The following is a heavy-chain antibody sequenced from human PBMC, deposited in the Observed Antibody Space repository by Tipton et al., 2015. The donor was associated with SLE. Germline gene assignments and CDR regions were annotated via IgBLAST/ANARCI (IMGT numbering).Heavy chain of an antibody. CDR1: GDSVTSSGYY. V-gene: IGHV4-31*02. CDR3: ARGPNWGLDDAFDI. D-gene: IGHD7-27*01. CDR2: ISYDGRT. Sequence: LRLSCTATGDSVTSSGYYWSWIRQHPGKGLEWIGFISYDGRTKYSPSLKSRVTISLDTSKTQFFLRLSSVTAADTAVYFCARGPNWGLDDAFDIWGQGTMVSVSS. J-gene: IGHJ3*02.